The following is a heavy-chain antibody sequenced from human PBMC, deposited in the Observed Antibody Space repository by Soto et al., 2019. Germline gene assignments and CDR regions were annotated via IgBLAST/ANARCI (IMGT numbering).Heavy chain of an antibody. J-gene: IGHJ4*02. V-gene: IGHV4-30-4*01. CDR3: ARGNPRYFDWLLSSPLYFDY. Sequence: SETLSLTCTVSGGSISSGDYYWSWIRQPPGKGLEWIGYIYYSGSTYYNPSLKSRVTISVDTSKNQFSLKLSSVTAADTAVYYCARGNPRYFDWLLSSPLYFDYWGQRTLVTVSS. CDR1: GGSISSGDYY. CDR2: IYYSGST. D-gene: IGHD3-9*01.